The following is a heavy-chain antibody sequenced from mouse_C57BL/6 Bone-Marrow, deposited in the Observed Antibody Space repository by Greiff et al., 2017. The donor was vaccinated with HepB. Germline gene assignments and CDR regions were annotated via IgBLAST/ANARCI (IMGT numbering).Heavy chain of an antibody. D-gene: IGHD2-2*01. V-gene: IGHV1-19*01. Sequence: EVKLQESGPVLVKPGASVKMSCKASGYTFTDYYMNWVKQSHGKSLEWIGVINPYNGGTSYNQKFKGKATLTVDKSSSTAYMELNSLTSEDSAVYYCARRGYDYWGQGTTLTVSS. CDR2: INPYNGGT. J-gene: IGHJ2*01. CDR3: ARRGYDY. CDR1: GYTFTDYY.